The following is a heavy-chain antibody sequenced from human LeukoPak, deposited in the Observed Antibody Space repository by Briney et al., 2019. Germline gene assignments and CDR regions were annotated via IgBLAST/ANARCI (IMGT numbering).Heavy chain of an antibody. D-gene: IGHD5-12*01. CDR3: ARNSSYCEGWSY. J-gene: IGHJ4*02. CDR2: IYSGSST. CDR1: GVSISSYY. Sequence: PSETLSLTCTVSGVSISSYYWSWVRQAPGKGLEWVSVIYSGSSTYYADSVKGRFTISRDNSKNTLYLQMNSLRAEDTAVYYCARNSSYCEGWSYWGQGTLVTVSS. V-gene: IGHV3-66*01.